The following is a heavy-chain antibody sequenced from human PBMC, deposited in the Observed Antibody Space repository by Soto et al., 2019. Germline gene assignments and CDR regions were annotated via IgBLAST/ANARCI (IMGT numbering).Heavy chain of an antibody. CDR2: ISSSSSTI. CDR1: GFTFSSYS. CDR3: ARGDKNYYYYMDV. J-gene: IGHJ6*03. Sequence: GGSLRLSCAASGFTFSSYSMNWVRQAPGKGLEWVSYISSSSSTIYYADSVKGRFTISRDNAKNSLYLQMNSLRAEDTAVYYCARGDKNYYYYMDVWGKGTTVTVSS. V-gene: IGHV3-48*01.